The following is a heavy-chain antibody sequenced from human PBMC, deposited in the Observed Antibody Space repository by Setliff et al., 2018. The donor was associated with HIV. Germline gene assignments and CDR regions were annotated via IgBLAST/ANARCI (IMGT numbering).Heavy chain of an antibody. CDR3: ARGEGTTTVTLDAFDI. CDR2: ISYDGSNK. V-gene: IGHV3-30-3*01. CDR1: GFTFSSYA. D-gene: IGHD4-17*01. J-gene: IGHJ3*02. Sequence: GGSLRLSCAASGFTFSSYAMHWDRQAPGKGLEWVAVISYDGSNKYYADSVKGRFTISRDNSKNTLYLQMTSLRAEDTAVYYCARGEGTTTVTLDAFDIWGQGTMVTVSS.